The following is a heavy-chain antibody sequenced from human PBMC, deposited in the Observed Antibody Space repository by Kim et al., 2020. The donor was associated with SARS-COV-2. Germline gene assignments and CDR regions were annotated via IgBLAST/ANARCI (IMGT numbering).Heavy chain of an antibody. CDR3: AKDSLLLGWDAFDI. CDR1: GFTFDDYA. Sequence: GGSLRLSCAASGFTFDDYAMHWVRQAPGKGLEWVSGISWNSGSIGYADSVKGRFTISRDNAKNSLYLQMNSLRAEDTALYYCAKDSLLLGWDAFDIWGQGTMVTVSS. CDR2: ISWNSGSI. D-gene: IGHD6-19*01. J-gene: IGHJ3*02. V-gene: IGHV3-9*01.